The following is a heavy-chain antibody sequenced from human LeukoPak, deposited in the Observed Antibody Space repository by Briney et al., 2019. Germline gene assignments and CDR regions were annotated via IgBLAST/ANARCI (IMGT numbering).Heavy chain of an antibody. CDR3: AREDYSGNSGTYFDY. CDR2: TYYRSKWYN. CDR1: GDSVSSRSAA. J-gene: IGHJ4*02. V-gene: IGHV6-1*01. Sequence: SQTLSLTCAISGDSVSSRSAAWNWIRQSPSRGLEWLGRTYYRSKWYNDYAVSVRSRITVNPDTSKNQFSLRLNSVTPEDTAVYYCAREDYSGNSGTYFDYWGQGTLVTVSS. D-gene: IGHD4-23*01.